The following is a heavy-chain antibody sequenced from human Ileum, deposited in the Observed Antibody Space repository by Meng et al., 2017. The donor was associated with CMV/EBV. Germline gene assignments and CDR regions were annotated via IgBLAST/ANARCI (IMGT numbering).Heavy chain of an antibody. J-gene: IGHJ5*02. CDR3: VRELIHTRGGANWIDP. V-gene: IGHV4-61*01. CDR1: GDSVSSGSSY. Sequence: SETLSLTCSVSGDSVSSGSSYWSWIRQSPGKGLEWLGYIYYTASTHYSPSLKSRVTISLDTSKNQVSLRLTSVTAADTAVYYCVRELIHTRGGANWIDPWGQGTLVTVSS. CDR2: IYYTAST. D-gene: IGHD1-1*01.